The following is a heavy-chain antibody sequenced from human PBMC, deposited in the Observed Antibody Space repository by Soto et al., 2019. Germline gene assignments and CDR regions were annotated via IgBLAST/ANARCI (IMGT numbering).Heavy chain of an antibody. CDR3: ARVVLEWLPTSGFDF. D-gene: IGHD3-3*01. Sequence: QIQLVQSGAEVKKPGASVKVSCKASGFSFTSYGITWVRQAPGQGPEWLGWITAENGNTNYAQKLQGRATLTTDRATNTAYMELRGLRSDATALYYCARVVLEWLPTSGFDFWGQGTLVTVSS. CDR2: ITAENGNT. CDR1: GFSFTSYG. V-gene: IGHV1-18*04. J-gene: IGHJ4*02.